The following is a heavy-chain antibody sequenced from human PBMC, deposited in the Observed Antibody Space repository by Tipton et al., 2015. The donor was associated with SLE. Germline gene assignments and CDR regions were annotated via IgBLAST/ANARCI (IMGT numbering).Heavy chain of an antibody. V-gene: IGHV5-51*01. CDR2: IYPGDSDI. D-gene: IGHD7-27*01. CDR1: GYNFNTYW. CDR3: SRQLGSGAFDF. Sequence: QLVQSGAEVKEPGEFLEITCKGSGYNFNTYWIGWVRQMPGKGLEWVGIIYPGDSDIRYSPPFQGQVTISADTSSSTAYLQWRSLKASDTAMYYCSRQLGSGAFDFWGQGPVVTVSS. J-gene: IGHJ3*01.